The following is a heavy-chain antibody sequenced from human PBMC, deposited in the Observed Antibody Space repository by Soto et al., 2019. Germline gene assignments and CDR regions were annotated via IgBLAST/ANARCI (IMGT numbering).Heavy chain of an antibody. D-gene: IGHD3-16*01. Sequence: PSETLSLTCAVYGGSFSGYSWSWIRHPQGKGLEWIGEINHSGSTNYNPSLKSRVTISVDTSKNQFSLKLSSVTAADTAVYYCARGLRGSTSYYYYYMDVWGKGTTVT. CDR1: GGSFSGYS. CDR2: INHSGST. J-gene: IGHJ6*03. CDR3: ARGLRGSTSYYYYYMDV. V-gene: IGHV4-34*01.